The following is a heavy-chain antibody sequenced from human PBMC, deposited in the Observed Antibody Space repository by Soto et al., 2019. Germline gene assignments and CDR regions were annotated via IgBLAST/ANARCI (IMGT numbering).Heavy chain of an antibody. CDR3: ARGLDCSGGSCYSQWFDP. CDR2: I. J-gene: IGHJ5*02. D-gene: IGHD2-15*01. CDR1: GYTFTDYY. V-gene: IGHV5-51*01. Sequence: KVSCKASGYTFTDYYIHWVRQAPGQGLEWMGIISPSFQGQVTISADKSISTAYLQWSSLKASDTAMYYCARGLDCSGGSCYSQWFDPWGQGTLVTVSS.